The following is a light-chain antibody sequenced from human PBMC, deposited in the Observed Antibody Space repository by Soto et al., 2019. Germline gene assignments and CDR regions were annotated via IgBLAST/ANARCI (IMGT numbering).Light chain of an antibody. CDR2: GNN. J-gene: IGLJ1*01. Sequence: QSVLTQPPSASETPGQRVTISCSGSSSNIGSNTVNWYQQFPETAPKLLIFGNNQRPSGVPDRFPGSKSGTSASLAISGLQYEDEADYYCAAWDDSLNGYVFGNGNKVTV. CDR3: AAWDDSLNGYV. V-gene: IGLV1-44*01. CDR1: SSNIGSNT.